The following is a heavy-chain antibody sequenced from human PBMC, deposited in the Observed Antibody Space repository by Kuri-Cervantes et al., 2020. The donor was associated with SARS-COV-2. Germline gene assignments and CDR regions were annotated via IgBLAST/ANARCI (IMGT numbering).Heavy chain of an antibody. D-gene: IGHD3-22*01. CDR3: ARSTPLRRLVVISQGVAFEI. CDR2: INPKSGCT. CDR1: GYTLTCYY. J-gene: IGHJ3*02. V-gene: IGHV1-2*04. Sequence: ASVKVSCKASGYTLTCYYIHWVRQAPGQGIEWMGWINPKSGCTNYAQKCHGWVNMTMYTSISTVYMELSRLRSDVTTVYYFARSTPLRRLVVISQGVAFEIWGQGTMVTVSS.